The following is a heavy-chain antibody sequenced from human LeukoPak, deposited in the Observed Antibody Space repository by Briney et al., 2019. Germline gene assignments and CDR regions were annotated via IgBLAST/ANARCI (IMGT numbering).Heavy chain of an antibody. CDR3: AGRRLGGLGFEI. Sequence: SETLSLTCAVSGSSISSSSYYWGWIRQPPGKGLEWIGYIYYSGSTSYNPSLKSRVTISVDTSKNQFSLKLSSVTAADTAVYFWAGRRLGGLGFEIWGQGGMVPV. V-gene: IGHV4-61*05. CDR2: IYYSGST. CDR1: GSSISSSSYY. J-gene: IGHJ3*02. D-gene: IGHD2-15*01.